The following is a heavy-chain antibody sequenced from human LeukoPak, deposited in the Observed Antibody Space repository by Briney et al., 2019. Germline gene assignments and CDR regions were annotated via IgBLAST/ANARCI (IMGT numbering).Heavy chain of an antibody. J-gene: IGHJ3*02. CDR1: GFTFRSSS. CDR3: AVAYYYGSGDAFDI. D-gene: IGHD3-10*01. V-gene: IGHV3-21*01. CDR2: INSDSNYI. Sequence: GRSLRLSCAASGFTFRSSSMNWVSQAPGKGRGWVSSINSDSNYIYYADSVQGRFTISRDNAKNSLYLQMSSLRAEDTAVYYCAVAYYYGSGDAFDIWGQGTKVTVSS.